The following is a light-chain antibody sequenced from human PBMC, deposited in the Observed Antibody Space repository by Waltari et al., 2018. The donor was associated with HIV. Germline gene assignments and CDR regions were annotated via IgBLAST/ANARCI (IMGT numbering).Light chain of an antibody. Sequence: QSVLTQPPSVSGAPGQRVTIPCTGSSSNIGAGYDVHSYQQLPGTAPKLLIYGNSNRPSGVPDRFSGSKSGTSASLAITGLQAEDEADYYCLSYDSSLSGWVFGGGTKLTVL. V-gene: IGLV1-40*01. CDR1: SSNIGAGYD. CDR2: GNS. J-gene: IGLJ3*02. CDR3: LSYDSSLSGWV.